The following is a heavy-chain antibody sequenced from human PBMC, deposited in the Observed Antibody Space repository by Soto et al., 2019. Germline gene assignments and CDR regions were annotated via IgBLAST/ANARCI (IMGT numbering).Heavy chain of an antibody. V-gene: IGHV4-34*01. CDR3: ARGRGVVPAVMGVLPYYYYMDV. Sequence: PSETLSLTCAVYGGSFSGYYWSWIRQPPGKGLEWIGEINHSGSTNYNPSLKSRVTISVDTSKNQLSLKLSSVTAADTAVYYCARGRGVVPAVMGVLPYYYYMDVWGKGTTVTVSS. D-gene: IGHD2-2*01. CDR1: GGSFSGYY. CDR2: INHSGST. J-gene: IGHJ6*03.